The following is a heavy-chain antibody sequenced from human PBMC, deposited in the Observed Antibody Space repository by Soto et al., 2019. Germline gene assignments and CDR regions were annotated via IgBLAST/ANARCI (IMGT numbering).Heavy chain of an antibody. CDR2: IIPIFGTA. V-gene: IGHV1-69*01. CDR1: GGTFSSYA. D-gene: IGHD2-21*02. J-gene: IGHJ4*02. CDR3: ARDRSAYCGGYCYSGSDY. Sequence: QVQLVQSGAEVKKPGSSVKVSCKASGGTFSSYAISWVRQAPGQGLEWMGGIIPIFGTANYAQKFQGRVTITADESTSTAYMELSSLRSEDTAVYYCARDRSAYCGGYCYSGSDYWGQGTLVTVSS.